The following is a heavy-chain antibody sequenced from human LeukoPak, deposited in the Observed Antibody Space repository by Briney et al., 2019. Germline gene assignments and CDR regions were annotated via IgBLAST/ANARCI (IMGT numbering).Heavy chain of an antibody. D-gene: IGHD4-17*01. CDR3: AKGDYGDYVGGLVGY. Sequence: PGGSLRLSCAASGFTFSSYGMHWVRQAPGKGLEWVAVISYDGSNKYYADSVKGRFTISRDNSKNTLYPQMNSLRAEDTAVYYCAKGDYGDYVGGLVGYWGQGTLVTVSS. CDR2: ISYDGSNK. V-gene: IGHV3-30*18. J-gene: IGHJ4*02. CDR1: GFTFSSYG.